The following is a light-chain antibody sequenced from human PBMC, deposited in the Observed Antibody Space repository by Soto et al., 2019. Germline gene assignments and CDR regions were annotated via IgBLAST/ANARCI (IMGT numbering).Light chain of an antibody. Sequence: QSVLTQPTSASGTPGQRVTISCSGSSSNIGSNYVYWYQQVPGTTPKLLIYKNNQRPSGVPERFSGSKSGTSASLAISGLRSEDEADYYCAVWDDSLSGREVFGGGTKLTVL. J-gene: IGLJ2*01. CDR2: KNN. CDR1: SSNIGSNY. V-gene: IGLV1-47*01. CDR3: AVWDDSLSGREV.